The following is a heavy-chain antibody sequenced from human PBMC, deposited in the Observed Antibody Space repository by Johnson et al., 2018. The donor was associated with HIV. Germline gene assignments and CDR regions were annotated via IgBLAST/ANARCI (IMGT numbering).Heavy chain of an antibody. V-gene: IGHV3-30*03. J-gene: IGHJ3*02. D-gene: IGHD3-22*01. CDR3: ARDPSYDMAHTDGFDI. Sequence: VQLVESGGNVVRPGGSLRLSCTASGFTFSSYGMHWVRQAPGQGLEWVAVISYDGSNKYYADSVKGRFPISRDNSKDTLYLQMNSLRAEDTAVYYCARDPSYDMAHTDGFDIWGQGTMVTVSS. CDR1: GFTFSSYG. CDR2: ISYDGSNK.